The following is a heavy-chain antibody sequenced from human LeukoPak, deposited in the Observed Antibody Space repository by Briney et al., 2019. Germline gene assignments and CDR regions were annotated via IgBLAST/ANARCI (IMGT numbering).Heavy chain of an antibody. V-gene: IGHV4-59*08. J-gene: IGHJ4*02. Sequence: SETLSLTCTVSGGSISSYYWSWIRQPPGKGLEWIGYIYYSGSTNYNPSLKSRVTISVDTSKNQFSLKLSSVTAADTAVYYCARHVPRGAVAGPFDYWGQGTLVTVSS. CDR2: IYYSGST. D-gene: IGHD6-19*01. CDR1: GGSISSYY. CDR3: ARHVPRGAVAGPFDY.